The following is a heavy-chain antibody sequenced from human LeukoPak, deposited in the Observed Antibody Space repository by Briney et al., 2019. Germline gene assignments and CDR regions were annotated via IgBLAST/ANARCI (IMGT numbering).Heavy chain of an antibody. V-gene: IGHV1-69*04. Sequence: ASVKVSCKAPGDTFSSYALTWVRQAPGHGLEWMGRIIPILGIPNYARKFEGRVTITADRSTSTAYMELNNLRSEDTAAYYCAKGRGSCSSNSCYRVIDSWGQGTLVTVSS. J-gene: IGHJ5*01. D-gene: IGHD2-2*01. CDR3: AKGRGSCSSNSCYRVIDS. CDR1: GDTFSSYA. CDR2: IIPILGIP.